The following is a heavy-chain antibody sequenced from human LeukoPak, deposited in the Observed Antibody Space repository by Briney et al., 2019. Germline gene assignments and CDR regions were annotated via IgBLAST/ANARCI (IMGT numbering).Heavy chain of an antibody. CDR2: INPSGGST. Sequence: ASVKVSCKASGYTFTNYYMHWVRQAPGQGLEWMGIINPSGGSTSYAQKFQGRVTMTRDMSTSTVYMELSSLRSEDTAVYYCARNRVDYYDSSGYYGGFDYWGQGTLVTVSS. CDR3: ARNRVDYYDSSGYYGGFDY. D-gene: IGHD3-22*01. CDR1: GYTFTNYY. J-gene: IGHJ4*02. V-gene: IGHV1-46*01.